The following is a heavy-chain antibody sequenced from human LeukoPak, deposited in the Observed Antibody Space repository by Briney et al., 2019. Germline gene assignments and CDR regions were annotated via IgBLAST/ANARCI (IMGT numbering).Heavy chain of an antibody. D-gene: IGHD3-3*01. CDR1: GFSFSSSA. CDR3: ATELRYLESDRMDV. J-gene: IGHJ6*02. V-gene: IGHV1-58*02. Sequence: GTSVKVSCKASGFSFSSSAMQWVRQARGQRLEWIGWIVVASGNTNYAQKFQESVTITRDMSTSTAYMELSSLRSEDTAVYFCATELRYLESDRMDVWGQGTTVTVSS. CDR2: IVVASGNT.